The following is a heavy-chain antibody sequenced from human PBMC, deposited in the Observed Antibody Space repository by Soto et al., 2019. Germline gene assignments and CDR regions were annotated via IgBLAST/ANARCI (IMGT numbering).Heavy chain of an antibody. CDR2: IYHSGST. J-gene: IGHJ3*02. CDR1: SGSISSSNW. D-gene: IGHD6-19*01. V-gene: IGHV4-4*02. CDR3: AGGITVAGPSRDGFDI. Sequence: QVQLQESGPGLVKPSGTLPLTCAVSSGSISSSNWWSWVRQPPGKGLEWIGEIYHSGSTNYNPSLKSRVTISVDKSTNQFSLKLSSVTAADTAVYYCAGGITVAGPSRDGFDIWGQGTMVTVSS.